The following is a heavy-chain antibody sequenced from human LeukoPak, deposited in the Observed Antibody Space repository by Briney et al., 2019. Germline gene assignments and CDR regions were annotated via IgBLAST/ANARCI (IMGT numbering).Heavy chain of an antibody. CDR3: ARRLATIEDY. CDR2: ISSSSSTI. D-gene: IGHD5-24*01. J-gene: IGHJ4*02. Sequence: GGSMRLSCAASGFTFSSYNMTWVRQAPGKGLEWVSYISSSSSTIYYAGSVKGRFTISRDNAKNSLYLQMNSLRAEDTAVYYCARRLATIEDYWGQGTLVTVSS. CDR1: GFTFSSYN. V-gene: IGHV3-48*01.